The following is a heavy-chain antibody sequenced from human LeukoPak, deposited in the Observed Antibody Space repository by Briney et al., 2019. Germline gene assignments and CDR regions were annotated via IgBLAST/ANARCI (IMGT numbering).Heavy chain of an antibody. J-gene: IGHJ4*02. D-gene: IGHD3-22*01. CDR1: GGSISSGGYY. Sequence: SSETLSLTCTVSGGSISSGGYYWSWIRQPPGKGLEWIGEINHSGSTNYNPSLKSRVTISVDTSKNQFSLKLSSVTAADTAVYYCARGRYYDSSGYRKNDYWGQGTLVTVSS. V-gene: IGHV4-39*07. CDR3: ARGRYYDSSGYRKNDY. CDR2: INHSGST.